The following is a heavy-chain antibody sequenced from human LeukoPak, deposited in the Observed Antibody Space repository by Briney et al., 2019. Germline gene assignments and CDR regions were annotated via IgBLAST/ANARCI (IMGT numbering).Heavy chain of an antibody. V-gene: IGHV1-2*02. CDR3: ARDRRLRLDSGSYMALGY. Sequence: ASVKVSCKASGYTFTGYYMHWVRQAPGQGLEWMGWINPNSGGTNYAQKFQGRATMTRDTSISTAYMELSRLRSDDTAVYYCARDRRLRLDSGSYMALGYWGQGTLVTVSS. CDR1: GYTFTGYY. J-gene: IGHJ4*02. D-gene: IGHD1-26*01. CDR2: INPNSGGT.